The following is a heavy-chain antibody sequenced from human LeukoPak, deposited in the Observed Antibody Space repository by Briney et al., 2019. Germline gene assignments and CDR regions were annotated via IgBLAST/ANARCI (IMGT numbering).Heavy chain of an antibody. V-gene: IGHV3-23*01. J-gene: IGHJ3*02. Sequence: GGSLRLSCAASGFTSSSYAMSWVRQAPGKGLEWLSAISGSGGSTYHADSVKGRFTISRDNSKNTLYLQMNSLRAEDTAVYYCAKEDSGCYYGAFDIWGQGTMVTVSS. D-gene: IGHD1-26*01. CDR2: ISGSGGST. CDR1: GFTSSSYA. CDR3: AKEDSGCYYGAFDI.